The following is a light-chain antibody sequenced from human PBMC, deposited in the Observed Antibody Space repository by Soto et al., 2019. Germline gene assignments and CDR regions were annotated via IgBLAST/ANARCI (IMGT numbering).Light chain of an antibody. CDR3: QQYGSSQS. Sequence: EIVLTQSPGTLSLSPGERATLSCRASQSVSSSYLAWYQQKPGQAPRLLIYGASSRATAIPDRFSGSWSGTDSTLTISRVEPEDFAEYYCQQYGSSQSFGPGTKVDIK. CDR1: QSVSSSY. CDR2: GAS. J-gene: IGKJ1*01. V-gene: IGKV3-20*01.